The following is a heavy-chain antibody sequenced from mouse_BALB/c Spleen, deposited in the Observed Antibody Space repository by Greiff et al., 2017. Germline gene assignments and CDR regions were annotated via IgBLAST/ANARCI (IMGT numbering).Heavy chain of an antibody. CDR1: GFTFSDYY. J-gene: IGHJ3*01. D-gene: IGHD2-10*02. Sequence: EVQLVESGGGLVKPGGSLKLSCAASGFTFSDYYMYWVRQTPEKRLEWVATISDGGSYTYYPDSVKGRFTISRDNAKNNLYLQMSSLKSEDTAMYYCAREGYAGFAYWGQGTLVTVSA. CDR3: AREGYAGFAY. CDR2: ISDGGSYT. V-gene: IGHV5-4*02.